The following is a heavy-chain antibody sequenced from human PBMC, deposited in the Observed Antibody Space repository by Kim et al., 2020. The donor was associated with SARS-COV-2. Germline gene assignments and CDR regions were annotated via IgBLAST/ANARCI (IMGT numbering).Heavy chain of an antibody. D-gene: IGHD3-10*01. V-gene: IGHV4-39*01. Sequence: SLTSRVTISVDTSKNQFSLKLSSVTAADTAVYYCASGMWFGELIPVGFDYWGQGTLVTVSS. CDR3: ASGMWFGELIPVGFDY. J-gene: IGHJ4*02.